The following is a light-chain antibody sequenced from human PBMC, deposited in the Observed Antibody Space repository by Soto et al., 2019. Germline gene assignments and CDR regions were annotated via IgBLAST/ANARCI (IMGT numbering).Light chain of an antibody. Sequence: IPLTQSPSSLSASVGDRVTITCRASQAIRIDLGWYQQKPGKAPNLLIFAASNLHSGVTSRFSRRGSGTDFTLTINNLQAEDFATYYCLQEYNYPRTFGQGTKVEL. CDR2: AAS. V-gene: IGKV1-6*01. CDR1: QAIRID. CDR3: LQEYNYPRT. J-gene: IGKJ1*01.